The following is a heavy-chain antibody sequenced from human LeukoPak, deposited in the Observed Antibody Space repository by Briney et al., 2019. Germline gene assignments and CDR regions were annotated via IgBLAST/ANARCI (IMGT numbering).Heavy chain of an antibody. Sequence: GGSLRLSCAASGFTFSGYWIHWVRQGPGKGLVWVSGINGDGSLIYQADSVKGRFTISRDNARNTLFLQMNSLRAEDTAVYYCAKDPSNYDILTGYYMAFYFDYWGQGTLLTVSS. D-gene: IGHD3-9*01. CDR1: GFTFSGYW. J-gene: IGHJ4*02. V-gene: IGHV3-74*01. CDR2: INGDGSLI. CDR3: AKDPSNYDILTGYYMAFYFDY.